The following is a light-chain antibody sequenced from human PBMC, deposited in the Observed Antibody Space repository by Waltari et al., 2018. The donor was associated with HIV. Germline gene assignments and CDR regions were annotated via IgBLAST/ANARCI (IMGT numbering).Light chain of an antibody. CDR3: QVWHSNSDHVV. Sequence: SYVLTQPPAVSVAPGQPSRITCEGNKIGSQSVHWYQQRPGKAPALVVHDDSDRPSGIPERFSGSNSWNTATLTISRVEAGDEADYYCQVWHSNSDHVVFGGGTKLTVL. J-gene: IGLJ2*01. CDR1: KIGSQS. CDR2: DDS. V-gene: IGLV3-21*02.